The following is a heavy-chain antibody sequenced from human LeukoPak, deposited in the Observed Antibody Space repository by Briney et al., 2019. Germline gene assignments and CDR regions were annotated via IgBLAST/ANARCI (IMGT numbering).Heavy chain of an antibody. CDR2: IIRGLGIS. CDR3: ASARQKHCTNGVCPSLTDS. J-gene: IGHJ4*02. V-gene: IGHV1-69*04. Sequence: SVKVSFKASGGTFSSYAINWVRQAPGQGLEWMGRIIRGLGISNYAQKFQGRVTITADKSTSTTYMELSSLRSEDTAVYYCASARQKHCTNGVCPSLTDSWGQGTLVTVSS. D-gene: IGHD2-8*01. CDR1: GGTFSSYA.